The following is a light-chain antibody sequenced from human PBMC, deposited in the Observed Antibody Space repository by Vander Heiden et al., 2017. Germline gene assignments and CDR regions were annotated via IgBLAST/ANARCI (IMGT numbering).Light chain of an antibody. V-gene: IGLV1-40*01. J-gene: IGLJ3*02. CDR2: GNN. CDR3: QSYDTSMSTSNWV. CDR1: SSNIGSGYD. Sequence: QSVLTQPPSVSGAPGQRVTISCTGRSSNIGSGYDVHWYRQVPGTAPSLLIYGNNNRPSGVPDRFSGSKSGTSASLAITGLQAEDEADYYCQSYDTSMSTSNWVFGGGTKLTVL.